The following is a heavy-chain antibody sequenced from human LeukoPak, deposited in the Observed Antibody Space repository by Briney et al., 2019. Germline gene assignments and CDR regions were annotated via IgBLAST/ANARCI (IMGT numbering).Heavy chain of an antibody. CDR1: GFTFSSYS. J-gene: IGHJ3*02. V-gene: IGHV3-21*01. CDR2: ISSSSSYI. Sequence: PGGSLRLSCAASGFTFSSYSMNWVRQAPGKGLEWVSSISSSSSYIYYADSVKGRFTISRDNAKNSLYLQMNSLRAEDTAVYYCAAPGVVGPAFDISGQGTMVTVSS. D-gene: IGHD3-10*01. CDR3: AAPGVVGPAFDI.